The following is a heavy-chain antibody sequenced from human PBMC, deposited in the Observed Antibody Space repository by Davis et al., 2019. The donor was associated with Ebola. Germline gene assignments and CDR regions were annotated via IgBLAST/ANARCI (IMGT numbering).Heavy chain of an antibody. CDR3: ASVNGDFYSYGMDV. V-gene: IGHV4-34*01. CDR2: INHGGST. J-gene: IGHJ6*02. Sequence: SETLSLTCAVYGGSFSGYYWSWIRQPPGKGLEWIGEINHGGSTKYNPCLRSRVTISVDTSKNQFFLKVSSVTAADTAVYYWASVNGDFYSYGMDVWGQGTTVTVS. D-gene: IGHD2-8*01. CDR1: GGSFSGYY.